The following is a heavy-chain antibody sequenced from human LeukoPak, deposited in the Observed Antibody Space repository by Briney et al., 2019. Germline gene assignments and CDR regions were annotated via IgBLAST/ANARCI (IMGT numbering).Heavy chain of an antibody. CDR1: GYTFTGYY. CDR3: ARDFRAAMVSDWFDP. Sequence: ASVKVSCKASGYTFTGYYMHWVRQAPGQGLEWMGWINPNSGGTNYAQKFQGRVTMTRDTSISTAYMELSRLRSDDTAVYYCARDFRAAMVSDWFDPWGQGTLDTVSS. V-gene: IGHV1-2*02. J-gene: IGHJ5*02. D-gene: IGHD5-18*01. CDR2: INPNSGGT.